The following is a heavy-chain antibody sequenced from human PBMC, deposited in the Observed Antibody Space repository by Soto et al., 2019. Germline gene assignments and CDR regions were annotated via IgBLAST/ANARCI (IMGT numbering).Heavy chain of an antibody. CDR2: ISSSSSTI. CDR1: GFTFSSYS. D-gene: IGHD1-20*01. J-gene: IGHJ5*02. Sequence: GGSLRLSCAASGFTFSSYSMNWVRQAPGKGLEWVSYISSSSSTIYYADSVKGRFTISRDNAKNSLYLQMNSLRAEDTAVYYCARGPNWNDGYNWFDPWGQGTLVTVSS. V-gene: IGHV3-48*01. CDR3: ARGPNWNDGYNWFDP.